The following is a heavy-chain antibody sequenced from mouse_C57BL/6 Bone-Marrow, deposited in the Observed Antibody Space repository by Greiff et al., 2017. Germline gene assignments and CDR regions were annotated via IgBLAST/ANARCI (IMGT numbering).Heavy chain of an antibody. Sequence: VQLKHSGPELVKPGASVKISCKASGYTFTDYYMNWVKQSHGKSLEWIGDINPNNGGTSYNQKFKGKATLTVDKSSSTAYMELRSLTSEDSAVYYCAREKYWALAMDYWGQGTSVTVSS. CDR2: INPNNGGT. D-gene: IGHD4-1*01. V-gene: IGHV1-26*01. J-gene: IGHJ4*01. CDR1: GYTFTDYY. CDR3: AREKYWALAMDY.